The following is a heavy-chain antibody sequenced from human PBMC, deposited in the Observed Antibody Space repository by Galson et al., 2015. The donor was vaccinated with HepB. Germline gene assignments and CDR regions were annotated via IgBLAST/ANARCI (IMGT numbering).Heavy chain of an antibody. Sequence: SLRLSCAASGFTFSNCAMSWVRQAPGKGLEWVSGIRSSGDNTYYADSVKGRFTISRDTSKNTLYLQMSRLRTDDTAVYFCAKESANLYYLDYWGQGTLVTVSS. V-gene: IGHV3-23*01. CDR3: AKESANLYYLDY. J-gene: IGHJ4*02. CDR2: IRSSGDNT. CDR1: GFTFSNCA.